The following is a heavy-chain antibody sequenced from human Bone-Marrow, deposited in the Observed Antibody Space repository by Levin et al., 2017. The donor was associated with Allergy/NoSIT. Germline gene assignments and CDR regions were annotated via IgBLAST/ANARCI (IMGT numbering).Heavy chain of an antibody. CDR1: VFFFSDSY. J-gene: IGHJ5*02. D-gene: IGHD2-15*01. CDR2: LPRRGAST. Sequence: LPFLSSVFFFSDSYFSFFFLVPVTFLSFFSSLPRRGASTHSADSVKGRFTLSRDNTKNSVSLQMHSLRAEDTAVYYCVRTVGSGDCSGGSCSNWFDPWGQGTLVTVSS. V-gene: IGHV3-11*03. CDR3: VRTVGSGDCSGGSCSNWFDP.